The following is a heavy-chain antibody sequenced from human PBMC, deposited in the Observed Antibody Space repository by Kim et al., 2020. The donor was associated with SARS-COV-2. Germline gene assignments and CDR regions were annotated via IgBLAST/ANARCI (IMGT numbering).Heavy chain of an antibody. CDR2: IYYSGST. Sequence: SETLSLTCTVSGGSISSSSYYWGWIRQPPGKGLEWIGSIYYSGSTYYNPSLKSRVTISVDTSKNQFSLKLSSVTAADTAVYYCARFVDIVATSLNWFDPWGQATLVTVSS. J-gene: IGHJ5*02. CDR3: ARFVDIVATSLNWFDP. D-gene: IGHD5-12*01. CDR1: GGSISSSSYY. V-gene: IGHV4-39*01.